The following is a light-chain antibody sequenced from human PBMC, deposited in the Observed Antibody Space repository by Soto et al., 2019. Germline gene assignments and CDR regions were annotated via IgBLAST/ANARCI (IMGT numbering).Light chain of an antibody. CDR3: QAYDYSLTASV. CDR1: SSKLGAGYD. V-gene: IGLV1-40*01. CDR2: GNR. J-gene: IGLJ3*02. Sequence: QSVLTQPPSVSGAPGQRVTLSCTGNSSKLGAGYDVHWYQQLPGAAPKLVIFGNRNRPSGVPERFSGSKSGTSASLAITGLQAEDEADYYCQAYDYSLTASVLGGGTKVTVL.